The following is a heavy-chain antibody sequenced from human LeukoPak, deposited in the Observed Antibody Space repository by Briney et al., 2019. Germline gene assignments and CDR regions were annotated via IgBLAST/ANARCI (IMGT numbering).Heavy chain of an antibody. J-gene: IGHJ4*02. CDR2: IKSKADGETT. Sequence: GRSLRLSCAASRFTFINAWMNWVRQAPGEGLEWVGRIKSKADGETTDYAAPVKGRLTISREDSNNMVYLQMSSLKVEDTAVYYCSIDEPNYAPYDFDYWGQGTLVTVSS. V-gene: IGHV3-15*01. CDR1: RFTFINAW. CDR3: SIDEPNYAPYDFDY. D-gene: IGHD4/OR15-4a*01.